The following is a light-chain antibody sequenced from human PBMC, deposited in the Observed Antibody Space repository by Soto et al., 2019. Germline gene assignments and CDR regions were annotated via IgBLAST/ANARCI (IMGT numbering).Light chain of an antibody. CDR1: SSDVGGYNS. J-gene: IGLJ1*01. Sequence: QSALTQPASVSGSPGHSIAISCTGTSSDVGGYNSVSWYQQYPGKAPKLMIHDVSNRPSGVSNRFSGSKSGNTASLTISGLQAEDEADYYCSSFTTSTSYVFGSGTKVTVL. CDR2: DVS. CDR3: SSFTTSTSYV. V-gene: IGLV2-14*01.